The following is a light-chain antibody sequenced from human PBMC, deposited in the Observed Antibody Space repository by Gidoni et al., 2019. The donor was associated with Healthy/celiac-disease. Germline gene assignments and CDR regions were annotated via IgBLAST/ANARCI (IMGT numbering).Light chain of an antibody. CDR1: SSNIGSNY. CDR2: RNN. Sequence: QSVLTQPPSASGTPGQRFTISCSGRSSNIGSNYVYWYQQLPGTAPKLLIYRNNQRPSGVPDRFSGSKSGTSASLAISGLRSEDEADYYCAAWDDSLSGSLFGGGTKLTVL. V-gene: IGLV1-47*01. J-gene: IGLJ2*01. CDR3: AAWDDSLSGSL.